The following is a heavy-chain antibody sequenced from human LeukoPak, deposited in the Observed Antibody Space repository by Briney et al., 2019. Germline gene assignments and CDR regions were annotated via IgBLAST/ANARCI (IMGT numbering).Heavy chain of an antibody. CDR1: GGTFSSYA. CDR3: ATLSLGVVPNRLFDY. V-gene: IGHV1-69*05. CDR2: IIPIFGTA. D-gene: IGHD3-16*01. Sequence: SVKVSCKASGGTFSSYAISWVRQAPGQGLEWMGRIIPIFGTANYAQKFQGRVTITTDESTSTAYMELSSLRSEDTAVYYCATLSLGVVPNRLFDYWGQGTLVTVSS. J-gene: IGHJ4*02.